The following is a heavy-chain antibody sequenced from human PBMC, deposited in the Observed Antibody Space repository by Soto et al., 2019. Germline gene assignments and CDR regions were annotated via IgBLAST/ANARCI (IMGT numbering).Heavy chain of an antibody. D-gene: IGHD2-21*02. J-gene: IGHJ3*01. V-gene: IGHV2-5*02. CDR1: GFSLSSRGVG. CDR2: IYWDDDK. Sequence: SGPTLVKPTQTLSLTCTFSGFSLSSRGVGVGWIRQPPGKALEWLALIYWDDDKRYSPSLHSRVTIMKDTFKNQVVLIMTNVDPLDTGTYYCAHSGPGDWGIPSAFDVWGQGTVVTVSS. CDR3: AHSGPGDWGIPSAFDV.